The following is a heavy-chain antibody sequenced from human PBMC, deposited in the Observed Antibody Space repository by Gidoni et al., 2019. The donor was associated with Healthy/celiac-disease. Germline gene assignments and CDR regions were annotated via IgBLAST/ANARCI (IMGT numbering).Heavy chain of an antibody. V-gene: IGHV3-30*01. Sequence: QVQLVESGGGVVQPGRSLRLSCAASGFTFSSYAMHWVRQAPGKGLEWVAVISYDGSNKYYADSVKGRFTISRDNSKNTLYLQMNSLRAEDTAVYYCARDTAPRDYGAAAGVDYWGQGTLVTVSS. CDR2: ISYDGSNK. CDR1: GFTFSSYA. CDR3: ARDTAPRDYGAAAGVDY. D-gene: IGHD6-13*01. J-gene: IGHJ4*02.